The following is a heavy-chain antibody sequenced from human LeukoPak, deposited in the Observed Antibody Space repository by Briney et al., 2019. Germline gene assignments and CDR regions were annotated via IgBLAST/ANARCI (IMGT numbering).Heavy chain of an antibody. V-gene: IGHV3-30*03. CDR2: ISHDGSNK. CDR1: GFTFSSYG. Sequence: GGSLRLSCAASGFTFSSYGMHWVRQAPGKGLEWVAVISHDGSNKYYADSVKGRFTISRDNSKNTLYLQMNSLRAEDTAVYYCARDPSYDSSGSLLIDYWGQGTLVTVSS. D-gene: IGHD3-22*01. J-gene: IGHJ4*02. CDR3: ARDPSYDSSGSLLIDY.